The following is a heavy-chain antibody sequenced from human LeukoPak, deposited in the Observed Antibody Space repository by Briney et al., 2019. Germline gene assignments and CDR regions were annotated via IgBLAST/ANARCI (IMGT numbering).Heavy chain of an antibody. J-gene: IGHJ4*02. V-gene: IGHV4-39*07. D-gene: IGHD3-16*01. Sequence: SETLSLTCTVSGGSISSNSYFWGWIRQPPGKGLEWIGAIHYSGTTFHNPSLQSRVTISLDPSKNQFSLKVSPVTAADTAVYYCAGDRGSEYDSWGQGTLVTVSS. CDR1: GGSISSNSYF. CDR2: IHYSGTT. CDR3: AGDRGSEYDS.